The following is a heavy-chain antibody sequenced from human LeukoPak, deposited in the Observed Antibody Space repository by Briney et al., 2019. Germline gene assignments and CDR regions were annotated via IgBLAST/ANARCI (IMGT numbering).Heavy chain of an antibody. CDR2: ISAYNGNT. CDR3: ARDLPYYYGSGSSIQRGRILIDC. V-gene: IGHV1-18*01. Sequence: GASVKVSCKASGYTFTSYGISWVRQAPGQGLEWMGWISAYNGNTNYAQKLQGRVTMTTDTSTSTAYMELRSLRSDDTAVYYCARDLPYYYGSGSSIQRGRILIDCWGQGTLVTVSS. CDR1: GYTFTSYG. D-gene: IGHD3-10*01. J-gene: IGHJ4*02.